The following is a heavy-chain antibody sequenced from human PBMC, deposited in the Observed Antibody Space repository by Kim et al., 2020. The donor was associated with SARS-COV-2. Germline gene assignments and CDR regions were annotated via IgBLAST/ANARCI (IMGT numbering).Heavy chain of an antibody. D-gene: IGHD1-26*01. Sequence: TNYTTSLNSRVTISVDTSKHQFSLKLSAVTAADTAVYYCARDSGSYRIDPWGQGTLVTVSS. V-gene: IGHV4-59*01. J-gene: IGHJ5*02. CDR2: T. CDR3: ARDSGSYRIDP.